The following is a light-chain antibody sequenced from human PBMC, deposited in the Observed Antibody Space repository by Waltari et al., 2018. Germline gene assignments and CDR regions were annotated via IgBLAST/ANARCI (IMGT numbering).Light chain of an antibody. CDR3: QSYDSSLSGVV. J-gene: IGLJ2*01. CDR1: SSNIGTGYD. Sequence: QSVLTQPPSVSGAPGQRVTISCAGSSSNIGTGYDVHWYKQLPGTAPKLLIAGDTNRPSGVPDQFSGSKSGTSASLAITGLQAEDEADYYCQSYDSSLSGVVLGGGTKLTVL. CDR2: GDT. V-gene: IGLV1-40*01.